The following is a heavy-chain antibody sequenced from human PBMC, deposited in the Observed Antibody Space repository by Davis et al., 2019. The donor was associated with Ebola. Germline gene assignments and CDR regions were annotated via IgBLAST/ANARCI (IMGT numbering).Heavy chain of an antibody. V-gene: IGHV4-34*01. CDR1: GGSFSGYY. CDR2: INHSGST. Sequence: PGGSLRLSCAVYGGSFSGYYWSWIRQPPGKGLEWIGEINHSGSTNYNPSLKSRVTISVDTSKNQFSLKLSSVTAADTAVYYCARVGGSGWPMLGYWGQGTLVTVSS. J-gene: IGHJ4*02. CDR3: ARVGGSGWPMLGY. D-gene: IGHD6-19*01.